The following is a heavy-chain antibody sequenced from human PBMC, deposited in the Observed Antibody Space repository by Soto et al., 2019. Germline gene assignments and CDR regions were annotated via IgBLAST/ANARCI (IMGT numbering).Heavy chain of an antibody. CDR2: ISAGGDRV. D-gene: IGHD1-1*01. V-gene: IGHV3-23*01. CDR1: GFTFNTYA. CDR3: ATQDCRGTTGTT. Sequence: EVHLLESGGGLVQPGGSLRLSCSASGFTFNTYAMGWVRQAPGEGLEWVSLISAGGDRVYYAIAVMGRFTISRDNSKNTLYLQGTSLRAEDTAVYYCATQDCRGTTGTTWGQGTLVTVSS. J-gene: IGHJ4*02.